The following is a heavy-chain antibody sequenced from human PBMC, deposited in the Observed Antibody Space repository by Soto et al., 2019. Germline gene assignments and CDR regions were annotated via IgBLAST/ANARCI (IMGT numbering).Heavy chain of an antibody. Sequence: GESLKISCQASGYRFSNYWITWVRQMPGKGLEWMGTIDPSDSYSNNSPSFQGHVTTSTDTSINTAYLHWGSLKASDTAIYYCARRLSGPKEEYNAYYFYGLDVWGHGTTVTVSS. CDR3: ARRLSGPKEEYNAYYFYGLDV. D-gene: IGHD1-1*01. CDR2: IDPSDSYS. CDR1: GYRFSNYW. J-gene: IGHJ6*02. V-gene: IGHV5-10-1*01.